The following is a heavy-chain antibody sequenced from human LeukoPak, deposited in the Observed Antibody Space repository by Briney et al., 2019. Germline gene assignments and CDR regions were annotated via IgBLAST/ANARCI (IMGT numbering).Heavy chain of an antibody. Sequence: PGGSLRLSCAASGFTFSSYAMHWVRQAPGKGLEWVAVISYDGSNKFYADSVKGQFTFSRDNSKNTLYLQMNSLRAADTAVYYCAKGLAYTGYDYWFDAWGQGTLVTVSS. CDR2: ISYDGSNK. D-gene: IGHD5-12*01. CDR1: GFTFSSYA. J-gene: IGHJ5*02. V-gene: IGHV3-30*04. CDR3: AKGLAYTGYDYWFDA.